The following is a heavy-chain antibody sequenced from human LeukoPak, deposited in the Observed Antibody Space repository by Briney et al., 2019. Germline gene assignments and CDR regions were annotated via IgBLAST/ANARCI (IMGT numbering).Heavy chain of an antibody. CDR2: ISAYNGNT. D-gene: IGHD3-22*01. V-gene: IGHV1-18*01. Sequence: ASVKVSCKASGGTFSSYAISWVRQAPGQGLEWMGWISAYNGNTNYAQKLQGRVTMTTDTSTSTACMELRSLRSDDTAVYYCARVQYYYDSSGYYYDWFDPWGQGTLVTVSS. J-gene: IGHJ5*02. CDR3: ARVQYYYDSSGYYYDWFDP. CDR1: GGTFSSYA.